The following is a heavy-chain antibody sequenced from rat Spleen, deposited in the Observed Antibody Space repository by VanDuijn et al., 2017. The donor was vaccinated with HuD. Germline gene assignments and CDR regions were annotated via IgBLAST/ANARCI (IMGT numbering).Heavy chain of an antibody. J-gene: IGHJ2*01. V-gene: IGHV5-7*01. CDR1: GFTFSNYY. CDR3: TTDMDSNYIYEGY. Sequence: EVQLVESGGGLVQPGRSLKLSCAASGFTFSNYYMAWVRQAPKKGLEWVATISYDGSSTYYRDSVKGRFTISRDNAKSTLYLQMDSLRSEDTATYYCTTDMDSNYIYEGYWGQGVMVTVSS. CDR2: ISYDGSST. D-gene: IGHD1-2*01.